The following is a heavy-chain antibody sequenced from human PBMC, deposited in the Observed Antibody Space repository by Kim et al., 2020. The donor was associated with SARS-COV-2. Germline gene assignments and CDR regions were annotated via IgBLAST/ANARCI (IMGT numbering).Heavy chain of an antibody. CDR2: ISGDGGST. D-gene: IGHD3-3*01. CDR3: AKDINRYYDFWSGYYIGDY. Sequence: GGSLRLSCAASGFTFDDYAMHWVRQAPGKGLEWVSLISGDGGSTYYADSVKGRFTISRDNSKNSLYLQMNSLRTEDTALYYCAKDINRYYDFWSGYYIGDYWGQGTLVTVSS. J-gene: IGHJ4*02. CDR1: GFTFDDYA. V-gene: IGHV3-43*02.